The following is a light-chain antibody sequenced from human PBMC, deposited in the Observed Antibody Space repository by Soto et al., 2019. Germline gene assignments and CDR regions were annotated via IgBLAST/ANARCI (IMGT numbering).Light chain of an antibody. Sequence: EIELTQSPATLSVSAGGTVTLSCRASQSIRTNVAWYQQIPGQAPRLLVYGASTRATGVPARFSGSGSGIEFTLTISCLQSEDSAFYYCQQYFNSPLTWTFGPGTKVQIK. V-gene: IGKV3-15*01. J-gene: IGKJ1*01. CDR3: QQYFNSPLTWT. CDR1: QSIRTN. CDR2: GAS.